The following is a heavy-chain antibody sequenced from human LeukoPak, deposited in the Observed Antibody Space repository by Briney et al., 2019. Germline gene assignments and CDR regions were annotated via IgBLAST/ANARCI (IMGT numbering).Heavy chain of an antibody. D-gene: IGHD4-11*01. J-gene: IGHJ6*03. CDR1: QFIFNNYA. Sequence: GGSLRLSCAASQFIFNNYALSWVRQAPGKGLEWVASISYDGVDKYYADSLKGRFTISRDNAKNSLYLQMNSLRAEDTAVYYCARGNYGNMDVWGKGTTVTVSS. CDR3: ARGNYGNMDV. CDR2: ISYDGVDK. V-gene: IGHV3-30-3*01.